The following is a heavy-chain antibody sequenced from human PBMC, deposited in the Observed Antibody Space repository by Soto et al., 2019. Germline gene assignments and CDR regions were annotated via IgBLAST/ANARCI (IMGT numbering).Heavy chain of an antibody. Sequence: ASVKVSCKASGGTFSSYTISWVRQAPGQGLEWMGRIIPILGIANYAQKFQGRVTITADKSTSTAYMELSSLGSEDTAVYYCARGTYYDYIWGSYRHDYWGQGTLVTVSS. CDR2: IIPILGIA. D-gene: IGHD3-16*02. J-gene: IGHJ4*02. V-gene: IGHV1-69*02. CDR1: GGTFSSYT. CDR3: ARGTYYDYIWGSYRHDY.